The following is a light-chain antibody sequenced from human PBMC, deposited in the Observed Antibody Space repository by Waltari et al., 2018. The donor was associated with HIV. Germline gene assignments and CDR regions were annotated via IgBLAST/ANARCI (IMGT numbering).Light chain of an antibody. CDR1: QSVSSY. J-gene: IGKJ4*01. CDR2: DTS. V-gene: IGKV3-11*01. Sequence: EIVLTQSPATLSLSPGERATLSCRASQSVSSYFAWYQKKPGQAPRLLIYDTSNRATGIPARFSGSGSGTDFTLTISRLEPEDFAVYYCQQRSNWPPSLAFGGGTKVEIK. CDR3: QQRSNWPPSLA.